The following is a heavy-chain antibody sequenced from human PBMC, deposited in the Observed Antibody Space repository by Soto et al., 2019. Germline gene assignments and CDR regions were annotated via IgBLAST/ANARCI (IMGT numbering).Heavy chain of an antibody. V-gene: IGHV4-59*08. CDR3: ARLGLRRAGTTIPYAFDI. CDR1: GGSISSYY. D-gene: IGHD1-7*01. Sequence: SETLSLTCTVSGGSISSYYWSWIRQPPGKGLEWIGYIYYSGSTNYNPSLKSRVTISVDTSKNQFSLKLSSVTAADTAVYYCARLGLRRAGTTIPYAFDIWGQGTMVTVSS. J-gene: IGHJ3*02. CDR2: IYYSGST.